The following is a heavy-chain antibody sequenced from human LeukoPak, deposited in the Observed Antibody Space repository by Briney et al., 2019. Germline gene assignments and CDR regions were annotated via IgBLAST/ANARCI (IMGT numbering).Heavy chain of an antibody. CDR3: ARADYYGSGSSNDAFDI. CDR2: ISAYNGNT. J-gene: IGHJ3*02. V-gene: IGHV1-18*01. CDR1: GYTFTSYG. D-gene: IGHD3-10*01. Sequence: ASVKVSCKASGYTFTSYGISWVRQAPGQGLEWMGWISAYNGNTNYAQKLQGRVTMTTDTSTSTAYMELRSLRSDDTAVYYCARADYYGSGSSNDAFDIWGQGTTVTISS.